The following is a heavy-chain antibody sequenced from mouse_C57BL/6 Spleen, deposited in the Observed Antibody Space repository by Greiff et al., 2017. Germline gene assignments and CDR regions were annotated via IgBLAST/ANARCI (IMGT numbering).Heavy chain of an antibody. CDR2: ISSGGSYT. Sequence: EVKLVESGGDLVKPGGSLKLSCAASGFTFSSYGMSWVRQTPDKRLEWVATISSGGSYTYYPDSVKGRFTISRDNAKNTLYLQMSSLKSEDTAMYYCGKFITTVVAKGNAMDYWGQGTSVTVSS. V-gene: IGHV5-6*01. D-gene: IGHD1-1*01. J-gene: IGHJ4*01. CDR1: GFTFSSYG. CDR3: GKFITTVVAKGNAMDY.